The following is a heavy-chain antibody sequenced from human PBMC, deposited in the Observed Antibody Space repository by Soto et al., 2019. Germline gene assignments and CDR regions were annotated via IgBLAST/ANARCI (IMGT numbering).Heavy chain of an antibody. Sequence: QVQLMQSGAEVKKPGASVKVSCKASGDTFTDYYIHWVRQAPGQGLEWMGTVNPSGGHTTYAQHFLGRGAMTRDTSPSTLYMELSLTSDDTAIYYCARGGHVVVVTAALDYWGQGTLVTVSS. V-gene: IGHV1-46*01. J-gene: IGHJ4*02. CDR1: GDTFTDYY. CDR2: VNPSGGHT. CDR3: ARGGHVVVVTAALDY. D-gene: IGHD2-21*02.